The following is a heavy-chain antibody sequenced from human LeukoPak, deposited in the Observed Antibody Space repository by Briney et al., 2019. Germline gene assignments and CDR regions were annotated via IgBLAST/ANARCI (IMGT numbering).Heavy chain of an antibody. CDR3: ARDGLSYDSSGYYPDYFDY. CDR1: GGSISSYY. Sequence: SETLSLTCTVSGGSISSYYWSWIRQPAGKGLEWIGRIYTSGSTNYSPSLKSRVTMSVDTSKNQFSLKLSSVTAADTAVYYCARDGLSYDSSGYYPDYFDYWGQGTLVTVSS. J-gene: IGHJ4*02. CDR2: IYTSGST. D-gene: IGHD3-22*01. V-gene: IGHV4-4*07.